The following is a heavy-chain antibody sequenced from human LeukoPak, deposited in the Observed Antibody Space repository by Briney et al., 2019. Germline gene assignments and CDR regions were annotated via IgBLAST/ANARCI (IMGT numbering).Heavy chain of an antibody. CDR2: IHSGNGNT. J-gene: IGHJ4*02. CDR3: ARGACGGDCYYDY. D-gene: IGHD2-21*02. V-gene: IGHV1-3*01. CDR1: GYTFTTSS. Sequence: ASVKVSCKTSGYTFTTSSIHWVRQAPGQRLEWVGWIHSGNGNTKYSQKFQGRATVTRDTSTSTVYMELSSLRSEDTAVYYCARGACGGDCYYDYWGQGTLVTVSS.